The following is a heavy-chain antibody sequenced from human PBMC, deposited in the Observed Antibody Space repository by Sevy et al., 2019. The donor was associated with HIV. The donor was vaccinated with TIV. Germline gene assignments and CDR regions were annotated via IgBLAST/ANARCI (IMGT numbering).Heavy chain of an antibody. V-gene: IGHV3-23*01. CDR2: ISGSGGST. J-gene: IGHJ6*01. CDR3: AKDKGTMIVVVISYYYYGMVV. CDR1: GFTFSSYA. D-gene: IGHD3-22*01. Sequence: GGSLRLSCAASGFTFSSYAMSWVRQAPGKGLEWVSAISGSGGSTYYADSVKGRFTISRDNSKNTLYLQMNSLRAEDTAVYYCAKDKGTMIVVVISYYYYGMVVWGKGTTVTVSS.